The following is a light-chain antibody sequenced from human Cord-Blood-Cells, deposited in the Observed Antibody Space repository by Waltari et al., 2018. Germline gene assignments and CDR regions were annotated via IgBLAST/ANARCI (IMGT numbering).Light chain of an antibody. CDR1: QSVSSSY. J-gene: IGKJ1*01. V-gene: IGKV3-20*01. CDR3: QQYGSSSWT. CDR2: GAS. Sequence: EIVLTQSPGTLSLSPGERATLSCRASQSVSSSYLALYQQKPGQAPRLLIDGASSRATGIPDRFSGSGSGTDCTLTISRLEPEDFAVYYCQQYGSSSWTFGQGTKVEIK.